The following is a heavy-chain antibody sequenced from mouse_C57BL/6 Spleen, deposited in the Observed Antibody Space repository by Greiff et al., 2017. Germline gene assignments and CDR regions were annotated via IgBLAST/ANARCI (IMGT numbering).Heavy chain of an antibody. V-gene: IGHV1-64*01. Sequence: QVQLQQPGAELVKPGASVKLSCKASGYTFTSYWMHWVKQRPGQGLEWIGMIHPNSGSTNYNEKFKSKATLTVDKSSSTAYMQLRSLTSEDSAVYYCAREITTVVAKAMDYWGQGTSVTVSS. CDR1: GYTFTSYW. D-gene: IGHD1-1*01. J-gene: IGHJ4*01. CDR3: AREITTVVAKAMDY. CDR2: IHPNSGST.